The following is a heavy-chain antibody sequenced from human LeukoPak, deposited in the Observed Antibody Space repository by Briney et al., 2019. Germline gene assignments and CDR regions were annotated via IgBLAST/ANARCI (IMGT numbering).Heavy chain of an antibody. CDR1: GGSISSGGYY. CDR3: ARDGPYYDFWNRRFDP. J-gene: IGHJ5*02. D-gene: IGHD3-3*01. CDR2: IYYSGST. V-gene: IGHV4-31*11. Sequence: PSQTLSLTCAVSGGSISSGGYYWSWIRQHPGKGLEWIGYIYYSGSTYYNPSLKSRVTISVDTSKNQFSLKLSSVTAADTAVYYCARDGPYYDFWNRRFDPWGQGTLVTVSS.